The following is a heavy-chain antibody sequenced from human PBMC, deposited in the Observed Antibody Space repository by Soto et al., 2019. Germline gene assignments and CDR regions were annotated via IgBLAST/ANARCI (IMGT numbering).Heavy chain of an antibody. D-gene: IGHD3-3*01. Sequence: QVQLHQWGAGLLKTSETLSLTCGGYGGTFSGYYWSWIRQPPGKGLQWIGEINHSGGVTYNPTLKSRVTISADTSKSHFSLNGTSVTVADTAVYYCARGPNHDFWSAWGQGSPVIVSS. CDR1: GGTFSGYY. CDR3: ARGPNHDFWSA. CDR2: INHSGGV. J-gene: IGHJ5*02. V-gene: IGHV4-34*01.